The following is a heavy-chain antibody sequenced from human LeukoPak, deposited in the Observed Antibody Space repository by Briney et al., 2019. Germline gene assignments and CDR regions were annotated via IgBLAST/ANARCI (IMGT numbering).Heavy chain of an antibody. V-gene: IGHV3-7*01. D-gene: IGHD3-16*01. J-gene: IGHJ5*02. CDR2: IKHDGSEQ. CDR3: TRGLGEHGGVSDR. Sequence: GGSLRLSCAAPGFIFTSNRMNWVRQAPGKGLEWVANIKHDGSEQIYVDSVKGRFTISRDNAKDSVHLQMNSLRAEDTAVYYCTRGLGEHGGVSDRWGQGTLVIVS. CDR1: GFIFTSNR.